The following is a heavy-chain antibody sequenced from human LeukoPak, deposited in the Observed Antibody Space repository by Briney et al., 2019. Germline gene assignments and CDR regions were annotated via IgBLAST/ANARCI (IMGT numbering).Heavy chain of an antibody. CDR3: AGLGGYFDY. J-gene: IGHJ4*02. CDR1: GGSFSGYY. V-gene: IGHV4-34*01. D-gene: IGHD3-16*01. CDR2: INHSGST. Sequence: SETLSLTCAVYGGSFSGYYWSWIRQPPGKGLEWIGEINHSGSTNYNPSLKSRVTISVDTSKNQFSLKLSSVTAADTAVYYCAGLGGYFDYWGQGTLATVSS.